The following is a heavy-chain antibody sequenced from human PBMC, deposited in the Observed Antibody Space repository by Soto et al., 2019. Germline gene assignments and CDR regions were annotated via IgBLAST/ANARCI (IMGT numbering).Heavy chain of an antibody. V-gene: IGHV4-31*01. Sequence: QLQESGPGLVKPSQTLSLTCTVSGGSTSSGDFYWYWIRRHPGMVLEWIGYIYYTGSTYYNPSLKSLVTISLDTSKNQFSLRLTSVTAAYSAVYYCARSNYGDYGAQPDYWGQGTLVTVSS. CDR3: ARSNYGDYGAQPDY. CDR1: GGSTSSGDFY. J-gene: IGHJ4*02. CDR2: IYYTGST. D-gene: IGHD4-17*01.